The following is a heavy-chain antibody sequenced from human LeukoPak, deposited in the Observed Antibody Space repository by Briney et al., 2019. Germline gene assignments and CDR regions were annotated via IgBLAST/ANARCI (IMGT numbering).Heavy chain of an antibody. CDR3: ARLGYDILTGYLDAFDI. D-gene: IGHD3-9*01. Sequence: GGSLRLSCAASGFTFSSYSMNWVRQAPGKELEWVSSISSSSSYIYYADSVKGRFTISRDNAKNSLYLQMNSLRAEDTAVYYCARLGYDILTGYLDAFDIWGQGTMVTVSS. J-gene: IGHJ3*02. CDR2: ISSSSSYI. V-gene: IGHV3-21*01. CDR1: GFTFSSYS.